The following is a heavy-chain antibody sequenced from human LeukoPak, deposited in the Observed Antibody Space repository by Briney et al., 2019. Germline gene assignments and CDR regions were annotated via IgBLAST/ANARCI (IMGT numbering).Heavy chain of an antibody. J-gene: IGHJ5*02. Sequence: GGSLRLSCAASGFTFSSYWMHWVRQAPGKGLVWVSRINSDGSSTTYADSVKGRFTISRDNAKNTLYLQMNSLRAEDTAVYYCARAGYCSSTSCYSLGWFDPWGRGTLVTVSS. D-gene: IGHD2-2*02. CDR3: ARAGYCSSTSCYSLGWFDP. CDR2: INSDGSST. CDR1: GFTFSSYW. V-gene: IGHV3-74*01.